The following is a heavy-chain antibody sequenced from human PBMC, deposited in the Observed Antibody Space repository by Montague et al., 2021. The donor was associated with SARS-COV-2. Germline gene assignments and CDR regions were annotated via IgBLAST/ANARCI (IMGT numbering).Heavy chain of an antibody. J-gene: IGHJ6*02. Sequence: SETLSLTCTVSGGSISNYDWSWIRQPPGKGLEWIGYIYNGGSTNYDPSLRSRVTISVDPSEIQFSLRLSSVTAADTAVCYCAREAVEKRVRTRMTGRLEENYYYVLDVWGQGTTVIVSS. D-gene: IGHD3-3*01. CDR2: IYNGGST. CDR3: AREAVEKRVRTRMTGRLEENYYYVLDV. V-gene: IGHV4-59*01. CDR1: GGSISNYD.